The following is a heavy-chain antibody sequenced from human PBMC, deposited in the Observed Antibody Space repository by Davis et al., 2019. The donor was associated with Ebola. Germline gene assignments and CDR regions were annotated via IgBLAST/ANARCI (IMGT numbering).Heavy chain of an antibody. CDR1: GFTFSSYA. Sequence: GGSLRLSCAASGFTFSSYAMSWVRQAPGKGLEWVSVIYSGGSTYYADSVKGRFTISRDNSKNTLYLQMNSLRAEDTAVYYCARDSYYDFWSGSQRGMDVWGQGTTVTVSS. J-gene: IGHJ6*02. CDR3: ARDSYYDFWSGSQRGMDV. CDR2: IYSGGST. V-gene: IGHV3-66*01. D-gene: IGHD3-3*01.